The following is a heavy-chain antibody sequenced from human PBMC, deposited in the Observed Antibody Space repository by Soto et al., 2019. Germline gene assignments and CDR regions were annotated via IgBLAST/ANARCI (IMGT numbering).Heavy chain of an antibody. D-gene: IGHD2-15*01. CDR3: ASGKSQMSQDRMGFYYYMDV. J-gene: IGHJ6*03. Sequence: QVQLVQSGADVKKPGSSVKISCTASGAAFSNYTFTWVRRAPGEGLEGVGRVIPLLDASNYAEKFQDRVTISADRSTSTVYMELSGLRSEDSAIYYCASGKSQMSQDRMGFYYYMDVWGKGTSVTVSS. CDR2: VIPLLDAS. CDR1: GAAFSNYT. V-gene: IGHV1-69*08.